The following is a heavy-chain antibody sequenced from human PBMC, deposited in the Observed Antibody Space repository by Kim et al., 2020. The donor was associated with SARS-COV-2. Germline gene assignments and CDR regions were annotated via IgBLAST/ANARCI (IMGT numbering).Heavy chain of an antibody. V-gene: IGHV3-23*01. Sequence: GGSVRLSCAASGFTFSSYAMSWVRQAPGKGLEWVSAISGSGGSTYYADSVKGRFTISRDNSKNTLYLQMNSLRAEDTAVYYCAKVQAVAGKTFDYWGQGTLVTISS. CDR2: ISGSGGST. CDR1: GFTFSSYA. J-gene: IGHJ4*02. D-gene: IGHD6-19*01. CDR3: AKVQAVAGKTFDY.